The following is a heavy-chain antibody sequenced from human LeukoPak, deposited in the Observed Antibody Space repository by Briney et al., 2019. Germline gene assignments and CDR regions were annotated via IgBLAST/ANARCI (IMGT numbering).Heavy chain of an antibody. CDR2: ISSTSIYT. D-gene: IGHD6-13*01. CDR1: GFTFSDYY. Sequence: PGGSLRLSCAASGFTFSDYYMSWIRQAPGKGREWVSDISSTSIYTNYADSVKGRFTISRDNAKNSLYLQMNSLRAEDTAVYYCAREDGYSSSWYSGYWGQGTLVTVSS. J-gene: IGHJ4*02. V-gene: IGHV3-11*05. CDR3: AREDGYSSSWYSGY.